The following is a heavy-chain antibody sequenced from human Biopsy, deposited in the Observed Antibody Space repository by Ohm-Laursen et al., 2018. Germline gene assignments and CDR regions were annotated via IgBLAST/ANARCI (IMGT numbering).Heavy chain of an antibody. V-gene: IGHV1-69*13. J-gene: IGHJ6*02. CDR2: IIAPSGTT. CDR3: ARTGTYYHDSSLYYFYGLDL. CDR1: GGTLSKYA. D-gene: IGHD3-22*01. Sequence: SVKVSCKTFGGTLSKYAMSWVQQAPGQGLEWLGVIIAPSGTTNNAQRFQGRLSITADESATSVYMELSSLTSEDTAVYYCARTGTYYHDSSLYYFYGLDLWGQGSTVTAFS.